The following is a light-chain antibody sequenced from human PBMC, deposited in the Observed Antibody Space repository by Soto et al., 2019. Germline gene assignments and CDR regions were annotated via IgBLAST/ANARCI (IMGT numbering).Light chain of an antibody. CDR3: QSYDSSLSAHVV. CDR1: SSNIGAGYD. J-gene: IGLJ2*01. V-gene: IGLV1-40*01. Sequence: QSVLTQPPSVSGSPGQRVTISCTGSSSNIGAGYDVHWYPQLPGTAPKLLIYGNSNRPSGVPDRFSGSKSATSASLAITGLQAEDEADYYRQSYDSSLSAHVVFGGETKLTVL. CDR2: GNS.